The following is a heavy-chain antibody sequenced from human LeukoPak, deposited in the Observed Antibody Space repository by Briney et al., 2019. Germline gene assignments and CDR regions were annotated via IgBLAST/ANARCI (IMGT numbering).Heavy chain of an antibody. CDR1: GFTFSSYA. V-gene: IGHV3-23*01. CDR3: AKVGATRYYYYYYMDV. J-gene: IGHJ6*03. D-gene: IGHD1-26*01. Sequence: PGGSLRLSCAASGFTFSSYAMSWVRRAPGKGLEWVSAISGSGGSTYYADSVKGRFTISRDNSKNTLYLQMNSLRAEDTAVYYCAKVGATRYYYYYYMDVWGKGTTVTVSS. CDR2: ISGSGGST.